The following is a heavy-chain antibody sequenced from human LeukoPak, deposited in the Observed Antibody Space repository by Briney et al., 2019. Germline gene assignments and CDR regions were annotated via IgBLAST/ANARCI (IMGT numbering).Heavy chain of an antibody. D-gene: IGHD2-2*01. J-gene: IGHJ4*02. CDR3: AKRYCSSSSCSFFDY. V-gene: IGHV3-23*01. Sequence: GSLRLSCAASGFTFTSYAMSWVRQAPGKGLEWVSAISASGGSTYYADSVKGRFTISRDNSKNTLYLQMSSLRAEDTAVYYCAKRYCSSSSCSFFDYWGQGTLVTVSS. CDR2: ISASGGST. CDR1: GFTFTSYA.